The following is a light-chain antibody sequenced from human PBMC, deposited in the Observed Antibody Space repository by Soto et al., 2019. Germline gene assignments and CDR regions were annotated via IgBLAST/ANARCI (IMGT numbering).Light chain of an antibody. CDR1: SSDIGTHDY. V-gene: IGLV2-8*01. J-gene: IGLJ1*01. CDR3: TSYTGDDFTFV. Sequence: QSALTQPPSASGSLGQSVTISCTGTSSDIGTHDYVSWYQQHPGRAPKLIIFEVSKRPSGVPDRFSGSKSGNTASLIVSGLQPDDEAEYHCTSYTGDDFTFVFGTGTKVTVL. CDR2: EVS.